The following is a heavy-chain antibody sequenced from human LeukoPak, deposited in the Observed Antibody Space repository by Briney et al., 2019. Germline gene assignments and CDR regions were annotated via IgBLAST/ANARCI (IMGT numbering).Heavy chain of an antibody. CDR2: ISGSGGST. D-gene: IGHD4-17*01. V-gene: IGHV3-23*01. CDR1: GFTFSSYA. J-gene: IGHJ4*02. CDR3: AKDSVMFLMAPRTTVTPY. Sequence: PGGSLRLSCAASGFTFSSYAMSWVRQAPGKGLEWVSAISGSGGSTYYADSVKGQFTISRDNSKNTLYLQMNSLRAEDTAVYYCAKDSVMFLMAPRTTVTPYWGQGTLVTVSS.